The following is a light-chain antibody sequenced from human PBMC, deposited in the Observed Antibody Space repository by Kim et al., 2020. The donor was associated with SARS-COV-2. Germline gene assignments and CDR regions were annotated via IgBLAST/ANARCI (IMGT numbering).Light chain of an antibody. CDR2: GAS. CDR1: QSVSRN. V-gene: IGKV3-15*01. J-gene: IGKJ5*01. CDR3: QQYNNWPPDT. Sequence: EIVMTQSPATLSVSPGERATLSCRASQSVSRNLAWYQQKPGQAPRLLIYGASTRATGIPARFSGSGSGTEFTLTINSLQSEDFAVYYCQQYNNWPPDTFGQGTRLEIK.